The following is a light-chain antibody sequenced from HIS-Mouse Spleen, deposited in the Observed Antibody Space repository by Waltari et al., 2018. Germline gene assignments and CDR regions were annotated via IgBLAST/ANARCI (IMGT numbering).Light chain of an antibody. CDR1: SGINVGTYR. V-gene: IGLV5-45*02. J-gene: IGLJ2*01. CDR3: MIWHSSAVV. CDR2: YKSDSDK. Sequence: QAVLTQPSSLSASPGASASLTCTLRSGINVGTYRIYWYQQKPGSPPQYPLRYKSDSDKQQGSGVPSGFSGSNDASAKAGILLISGLQSEDGADYYCMIWHSSAVVFGGGTKLTVL.